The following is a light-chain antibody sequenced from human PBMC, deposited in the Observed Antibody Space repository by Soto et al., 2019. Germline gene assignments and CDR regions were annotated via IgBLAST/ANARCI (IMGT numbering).Light chain of an antibody. CDR2: AAS. J-gene: IGKJ1*01. CDR1: QSINKY. CDR3: QQTYSTPGT. Sequence: DIQMTQSPSSLSASVGDRVTITCRASQSINKYLNWYQHKPGKAPTLLIYAASSLHSGVPTRSSGSGAGTYFTLTISRLQHEDFATYYCQQTYSTPGTFGRGTKVEIK. V-gene: IGKV1-39*01.